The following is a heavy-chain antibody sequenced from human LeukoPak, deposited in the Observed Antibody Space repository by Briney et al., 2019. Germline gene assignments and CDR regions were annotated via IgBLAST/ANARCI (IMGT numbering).Heavy chain of an antibody. Sequence: GESLQISCKGSGYIFTSYWIGWVRQLPGKGLEWMGIIYPGDSDTRYSPSFQGQVTISADTSISTAYLQWSSLKASDTAMYYCARLSDGSGSGIDYWGQGTLVTVSS. D-gene: IGHD3-10*01. CDR3: ARLSDGSGSGIDY. J-gene: IGHJ4*02. V-gene: IGHV5-51*01. CDR2: IYPGDSDT. CDR1: GYIFTSYW.